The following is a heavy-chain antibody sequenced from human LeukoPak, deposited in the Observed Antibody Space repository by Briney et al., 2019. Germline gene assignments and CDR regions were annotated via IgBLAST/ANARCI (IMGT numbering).Heavy chain of an antibody. J-gene: IGHJ4*02. CDR2: INPNSGGT. CDR1: GYTFTGYY. D-gene: IGHD3-16*02. Sequence: ASVKVSCKASGYTFTGYYMHWVRQAPGQGLEWMGWINPNSGGTNYAQKFQGRVTMTRDTSISTAYMGLSRLRSDDTAVYYCARVVGNYVWGSYRPEGCFDSWGQGTLVTVSS. CDR3: ARVVGNYVWGSYRPEGCFDS. V-gene: IGHV1-2*02.